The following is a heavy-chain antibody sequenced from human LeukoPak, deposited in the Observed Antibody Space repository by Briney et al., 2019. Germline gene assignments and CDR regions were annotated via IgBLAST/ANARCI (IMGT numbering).Heavy chain of an antibody. J-gene: IGHJ6*03. Sequence: ASVKVSCKASGYTFTSYYMHWVRQAPGQGLEWMGIINPSDGSTDYAQKFQGRVTMTTDTSTSTAYMELRSLRSDDTAVYYCARGGRMTTFFNTRYYYYMDVWGKGTTVTISS. CDR3: ARGGRMTTFFNTRYYYYMDV. CDR2: INPSDGST. V-gene: IGHV1-46*01. CDR1: GYTFTSYY. D-gene: IGHD3-16*01.